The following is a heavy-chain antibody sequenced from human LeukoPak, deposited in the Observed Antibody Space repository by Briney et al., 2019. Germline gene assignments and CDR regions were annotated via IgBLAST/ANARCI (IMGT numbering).Heavy chain of an antibody. D-gene: IGHD4-17*01. J-gene: IGHJ4*02. Sequence: GGSLRLSCAASGFTFSSYGMHWVRQAPGKGLEWVAFIRYDGSNKYYTDSVKGRFTISRDNSKNTLYLQMNSLRAEDTAVYYCARDPYPYGDLDYWGQGTLVTVSS. CDR1: GFTFSSYG. CDR2: IRYDGSNK. CDR3: ARDPYPYGDLDY. V-gene: IGHV3-30*02.